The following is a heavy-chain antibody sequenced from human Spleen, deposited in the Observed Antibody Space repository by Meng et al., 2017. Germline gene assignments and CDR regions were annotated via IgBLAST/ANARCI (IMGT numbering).Heavy chain of an antibody. D-gene: IGHD3-10*01. V-gene: IGHV3-30*01. CDR3: ARGLGDGSGSYYRFHYHYGMDI. CDR2: ISYNGNNE. Sequence: GESLKISCGGSGFTFSDHAMHWVRQASGKGLEWVSLISYNGNNEYYADSVKGRFTISRDNSKNTLYLQMNSLRLEDTAVYYCARGLGDGSGSYYRFHYHYGMDIWGQGTTVTVSS. J-gene: IGHJ6*02. CDR1: GFTFSDHA.